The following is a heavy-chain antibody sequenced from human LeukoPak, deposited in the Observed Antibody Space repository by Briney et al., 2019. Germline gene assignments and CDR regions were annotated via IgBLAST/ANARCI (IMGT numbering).Heavy chain of an antibody. CDR2: INHSGST. D-gene: IGHD3-3*01. CDR3: ARVLRFLEWLSLGEDAYYFDY. J-gene: IGHJ4*02. Sequence: SETLSLTCAVYGGSFSGYYWSWIRQPPGKGLEWIGEINHSGSTNYNPSLKSRVTISVDTSKNQFSLKLSSVTAADTAVYYCARVLRFLEWLSLGEDAYYFDYWGQGTLVTVSS. V-gene: IGHV4-34*01. CDR1: GGSFSGYY.